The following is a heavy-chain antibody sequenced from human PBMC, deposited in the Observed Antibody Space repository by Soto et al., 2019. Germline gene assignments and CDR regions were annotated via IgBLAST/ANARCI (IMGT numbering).Heavy chain of an antibody. D-gene: IGHD3-3*01. J-gene: IGHJ6*03. Sequence: GGSLRLSCAASGFTFSSYWMSWVRQAPGKGLEWVANIKQDGSEKYYVDSVKGRFTISRDNAKNSLYLQMNSLRAEDTAVYYCAREYYDLATYYYYYYMDVWGKGTTVTVSS. CDR1: GFTFSSYW. CDR2: IKQDGSEK. V-gene: IGHV3-7*01. CDR3: AREYYDLATYYYYYYMDV.